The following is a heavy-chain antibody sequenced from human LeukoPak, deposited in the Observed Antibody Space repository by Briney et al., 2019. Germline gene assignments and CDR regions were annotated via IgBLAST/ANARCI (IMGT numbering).Heavy chain of an antibody. CDR1: GFTFDDYA. V-gene: IGHV3-9*01. CDR3: AKDISGYDRGGFDY. D-gene: IGHD5-12*01. CDR2: ISWNSGSI. J-gene: IGHJ4*02. Sequence: GGSLRLSCAASGFTFDDYAMHWVRQAPGKGLEWVSGISWNSGSIGYADSVKGRFTISRDNAKNSLYLQMNSLSAEDTALYYCAKDISGYDRGGFDYWGQGTLVTVSS.